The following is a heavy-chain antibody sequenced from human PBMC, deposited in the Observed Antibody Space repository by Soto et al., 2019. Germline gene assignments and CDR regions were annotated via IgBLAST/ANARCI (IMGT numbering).Heavy chain of an antibody. Sequence: PSEALSLTCTVCGGSVSSGGSSWSWIRQHPGKGLEWIGYISYSGSTYYNPSLKSRPTISVDTSKNQFSLKLSSVTAADTAVYYCARALPSYYYYGMDVWGQGTTVT. CDR2: ISYSGST. J-gene: IGHJ6*02. V-gene: IGHV4-31*03. CDR1: GGSVSSGGSS. CDR3: ARALPSYYYYGMDV.